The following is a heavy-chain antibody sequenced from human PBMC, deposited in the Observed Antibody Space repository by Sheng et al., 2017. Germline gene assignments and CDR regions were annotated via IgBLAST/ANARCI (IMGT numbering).Heavy chain of an antibody. D-gene: IGHD3-10*01. CDR3: ARDRGGYYYYGMDV. CDR2: ISSSGSTI. J-gene: IGHJ6*02. V-gene: IGHV3-48*03. Sequence: PGGSLRLSCAASGFTFSSYEMNWVRQAPGKGLEWVSYISSSGSTIYYADSVKGRFTISRDNAKNSLYLQMNSLRAEDTAVYYCARDRGGYYYYGMDVWGQGTTVTVSS. CDR1: GFTFSSYE.